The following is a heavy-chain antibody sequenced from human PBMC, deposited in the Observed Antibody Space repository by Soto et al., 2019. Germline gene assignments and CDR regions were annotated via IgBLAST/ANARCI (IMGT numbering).Heavy chain of an antibody. V-gene: IGHV3-74*01. CDR3: ARAMTSVGAAAKGDF. CDR1: GFTFNTHC. J-gene: IGHJ4*02. D-gene: IGHD1-26*01. Sequence: QPGGSLRLSCAASGFTFNTHCMHWVRQAPGKGLVWVSRINSDGSITDYADSVKGRFSISRDNPRNTLYLQMNSLSPEDTAVYYCARAMTSVGAAAKGDFWGQGTLVTVSS. CDR2: INSDGSIT.